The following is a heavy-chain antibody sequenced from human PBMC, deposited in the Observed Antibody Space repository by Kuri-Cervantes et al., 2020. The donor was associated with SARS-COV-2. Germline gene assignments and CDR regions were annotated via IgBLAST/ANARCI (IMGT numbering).Heavy chain of an antibody. J-gene: IGHJ5*02. D-gene: IGHD2-15*01. Sequence: SVKVSCKASGYTFTYRYLHWVRQAPRQALEWMGWITPFNGNTNYAQKFQDRLTITADESTSTAYMELSSLRSEDTAVYYCATFGVAATPTWFDPWGQGTLVTVSS. V-gene: IGHV1-45*03. CDR3: ATFGVAATPTWFDP. CDR2: ITPFNGNT. CDR1: GYTFTYRY.